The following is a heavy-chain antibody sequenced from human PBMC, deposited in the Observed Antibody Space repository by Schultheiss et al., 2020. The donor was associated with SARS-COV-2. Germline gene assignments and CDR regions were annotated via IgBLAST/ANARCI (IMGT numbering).Heavy chain of an antibody. Sequence: GGSLRLSCAASGFTFSSYWMHWVRQAPGKGLVWVSRINSDGSSTSYADSVKGRFTISRDNAKNTLYLQMNSLRAEDTAVYYCARGSLHLGELSFGYWGQGTLVTVSS. CDR1: GFTFSSYW. CDR2: INSDGSST. J-gene: IGHJ4*02. V-gene: IGHV3-74*01. CDR3: ARGSLHLGELSFGY. D-gene: IGHD3-16*02.